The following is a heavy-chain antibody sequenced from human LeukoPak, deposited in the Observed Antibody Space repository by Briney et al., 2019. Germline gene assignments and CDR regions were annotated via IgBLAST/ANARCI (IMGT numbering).Heavy chain of an antibody. Sequence: ASVKVSCKASGYTFTGYYMHWVRQASGQGLEWMGWINPNSGGTNYAQKFQGRVTMTRDTSISTAYMELSRLRSDDTAVYYCARGYSGSYLHWFDPWGQGTLVTVSS. J-gene: IGHJ5*02. CDR2: INPNSGGT. CDR1: GYTFTGYY. V-gene: IGHV1-2*02. CDR3: ARGYSGSYLHWFDP. D-gene: IGHD1-26*01.